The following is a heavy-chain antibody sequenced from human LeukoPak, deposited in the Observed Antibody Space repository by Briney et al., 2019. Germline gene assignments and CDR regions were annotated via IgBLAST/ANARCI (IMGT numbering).Heavy chain of an antibody. D-gene: IGHD5-18*01. CDR2: ISGSGGST. Sequence: PGGTLRLSCAASGFTFSSYAMSWVRQAPGKGLEWASAISGSGGSTYYADYVKGRFTMSRDNSKNTLYLQMNSLRAEDTAVYYCAKEWSRYSCGPVSNQWGQGTLVTVSS. J-gene: IGHJ4*02. CDR3: AKEWSRYSCGPVSNQ. V-gene: IGHV3-23*01. CDR1: GFTFSSYA.